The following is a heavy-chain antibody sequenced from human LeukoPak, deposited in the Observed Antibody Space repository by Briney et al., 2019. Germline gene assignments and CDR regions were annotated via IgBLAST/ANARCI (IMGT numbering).Heavy chain of an antibody. D-gene: IGHD3-10*01. V-gene: IGHV4-30-2*01. CDR3: ARARVRGADY. J-gene: IGHJ4*02. CDR1: GGSISSGGYS. CDR2: IYHSGST. Sequence: PSQTLSLTCAVSGGSISSGGYSWSWIRQPPGKGLEWIGYIYHSGSTNYNPSLKSRVTISVDTSKNQFSLKLSSVTAADTAVYYCARARVRGADYWGQGTLVTVSS.